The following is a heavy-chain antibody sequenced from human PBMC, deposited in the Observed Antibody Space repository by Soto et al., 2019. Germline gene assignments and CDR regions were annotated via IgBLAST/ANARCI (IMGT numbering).Heavy chain of an antibody. Sequence: PSETLSLTCTVSGGSISSYYWSWIRQPPGKGLKRIGYIYYSGSTNYNPSLNSRVTISEDTSKNQFSLKLSSVTAADTSVFYFARMGLDSGYDFFYYGGQETRFTVSS. CDR1: GGSISSYY. V-gene: IGHV4-59*08. D-gene: IGHD5-12*01. CDR2: IYYSGST. J-gene: IGHJ4*02. CDR3: ARMGLDSGYDFFYY.